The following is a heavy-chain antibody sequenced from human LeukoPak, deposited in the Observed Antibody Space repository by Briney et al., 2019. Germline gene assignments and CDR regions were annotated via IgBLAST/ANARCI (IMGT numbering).Heavy chain of an antibody. CDR1: GASISSGGYY. CDR3: AEDGIRDFDWPKGCFDY. D-gene: IGHD3-9*01. CDR2: IYYSGST. V-gene: IGHV4-31*03. J-gene: IGHJ4*02. Sequence: SQTLSLTCTVSGASISSGGYYWIWIRQHPGNVLEWMGYIYYSGSTYYNPSLRSRVTISVDTSKNQFSLKLSSVTAADTVVFFCAEDGIRDFDWPKGCFDYWGQGTLVTVSS.